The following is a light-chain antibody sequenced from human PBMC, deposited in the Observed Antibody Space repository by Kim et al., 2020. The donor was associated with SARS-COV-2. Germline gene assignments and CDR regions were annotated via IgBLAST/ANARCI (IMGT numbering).Light chain of an antibody. CDR1: RLGDKY. Sequence: SYELTQPPSVSVSPGQTATITCSGERLGDKYACWYQQKPGQSPVLVIYQDTKRPSGIPERFSGSNSGNTATLTISGTQAMDEADYYCQTWDGSTAIVFGTGTKVTVL. CDR2: QDT. CDR3: QTWDGSTAIV. V-gene: IGLV3-1*01. J-gene: IGLJ1*01.